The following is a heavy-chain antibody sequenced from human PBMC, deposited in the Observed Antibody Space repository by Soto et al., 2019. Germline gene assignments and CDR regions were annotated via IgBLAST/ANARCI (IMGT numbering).Heavy chain of an antibody. D-gene: IGHD3-22*01. CDR3: SYYDSSGYIDY. V-gene: IGHV3-73*01. J-gene: IGHJ4*02. CDR2: IRSKANSYAT. Sequence: GGSLRLSCAASGFTFSGSAMHWVRQASGKGLEWVGRIRSKANSYATAYAASVKGRFTISRDDSKNTAYLQMNSLKTEDTAVYYCSYYDSSGYIDYWGQGTLVTVSS. CDR1: GFTFSGSA.